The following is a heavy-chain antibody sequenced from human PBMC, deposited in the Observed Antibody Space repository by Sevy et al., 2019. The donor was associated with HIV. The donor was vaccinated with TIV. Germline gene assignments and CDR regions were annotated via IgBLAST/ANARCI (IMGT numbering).Heavy chain of an antibody. D-gene: IGHD2-15*01. CDR1: GFTFSTYG. J-gene: IGHJ1*01. Sequence: GGSLRLSCAASGFTFSTYGMHWVRQAPGKGLEWVAVISYDGRHKSYADSVKGRFTISRDNSKNTLDLQMNSLRAEDTAVYYCAKDRDIVIVLGATALRQWGQGTLVTVSS. CDR2: ISYDGRHK. CDR3: AKDRDIVIVLGATALRQ. V-gene: IGHV3-30*18.